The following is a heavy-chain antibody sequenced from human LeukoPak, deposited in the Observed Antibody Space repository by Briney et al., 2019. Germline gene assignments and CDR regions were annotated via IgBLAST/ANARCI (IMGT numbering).Heavy chain of an antibody. D-gene: IGHD2-15*01. CDR2: IYHSGST. CDR3: ARVVGDPNEGFWDY. J-gene: IGHJ4*02. V-gene: IGHV4-38-2*02. Sequence: SETLSLTCTVSGYSISSGYYWGWIRQPPGKGLEWIGSIYHSGSTYYNPSLKSRVTISVDTSKNQFSLKLSSVTAADTAVYYCARVVGDPNEGFWDYWGQGTLVTVSS. CDR1: GYSISSGYY.